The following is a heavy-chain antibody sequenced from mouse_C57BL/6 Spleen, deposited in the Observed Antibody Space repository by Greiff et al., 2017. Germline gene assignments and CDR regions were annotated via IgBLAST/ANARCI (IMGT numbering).Heavy chain of an antibody. J-gene: IGHJ3*01. Sequence: EVQGVESGGGLVKPGGSLKLSCAASGFTFSSYAMSWVRQTPEKRLEWVATISDGGSYTYYPDNVKGRFTISRDNAKNNLYLQMSHLKSEDTAMYYCARGTAQASWFAYWGQGTLVTVSA. V-gene: IGHV5-4*01. CDR2: ISDGGSYT. CDR1: GFTFSSYA. D-gene: IGHD3-2*02. CDR3: ARGTAQASWFAY.